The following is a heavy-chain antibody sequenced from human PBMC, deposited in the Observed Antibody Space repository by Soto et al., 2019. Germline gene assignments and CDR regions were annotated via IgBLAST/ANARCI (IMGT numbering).Heavy chain of an antibody. J-gene: IGHJ5*02. CDR2: ISAYNGNT. Sequence: ASVKVSCKASGYTFTSYGISWVRQAPGQGLEWMGWISAYNGNTNYAQKLQGRVTMTTDTSTSTAYMELRSLRSDDTAVYYCARDPLGYCSSTGCGNWFDPWGQGTLVTVSS. V-gene: IGHV1-18*01. CDR3: ARDPLGYCSSTGCGNWFDP. CDR1: GYTFTSYG. D-gene: IGHD2-2*01.